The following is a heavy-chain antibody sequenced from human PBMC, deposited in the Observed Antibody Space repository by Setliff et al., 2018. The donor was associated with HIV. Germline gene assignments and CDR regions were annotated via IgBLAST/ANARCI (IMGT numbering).Heavy chain of an antibody. Sequence: ASVKVSCKASGYTFTNYYIHWVRQAPGQGLEWMGIINPSGGSTTHAQKFQGRVIMTRDTSTSTVYMELSSLRSEDTAVYYCARDASDYTAYYYSYMDVWGKGTTVTVSS. CDR2: INPSGGST. J-gene: IGHJ6*03. V-gene: IGHV1-46*01. CDR3: ARDASDYTAYYYSYMDV. CDR1: GYTFTNYY. D-gene: IGHD4-4*01.